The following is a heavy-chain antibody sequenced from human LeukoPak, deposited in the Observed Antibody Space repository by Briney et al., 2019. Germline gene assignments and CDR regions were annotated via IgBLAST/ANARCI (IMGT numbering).Heavy chain of an antibody. CDR2: ISTDGNDK. J-gene: IGHJ4*02. V-gene: IGHV3-30*04. CDR3: AKDKSVSADYYFDY. D-gene: IGHD5/OR15-5a*01. CDR1: GFTFSGYA. Sequence: GGSLRPSCAASGFTFSGYAMHWVRQAPGKGLEWLTVISTDGNDKHYADSVKGRFTVSRDNSKNTLFLQMNSLRTEDTAVYYCAKDKSVSADYYFDYWGQGTLVTVSS.